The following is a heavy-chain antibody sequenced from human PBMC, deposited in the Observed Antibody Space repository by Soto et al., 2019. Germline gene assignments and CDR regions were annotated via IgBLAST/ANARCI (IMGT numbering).Heavy chain of an antibody. CDR1: GGSISSGGYY. V-gene: IGHV4-31*03. Sequence: SETQSLTYTVSGGSISSGGYYWSWIRQHPGKGLEWIGYIYYSGSTYYNPSLKSRVTISVDTSKNQFSLKLSSVTAADTAVYYCARWNIDYDFWSGYYLFSGTTANYFDYRGQGTLVTVSS. J-gene: IGHJ4*02. D-gene: IGHD3-3*01. CDR3: ARWNIDYDFWSGYYLFSGTTANYFDY. CDR2: IYYSGST.